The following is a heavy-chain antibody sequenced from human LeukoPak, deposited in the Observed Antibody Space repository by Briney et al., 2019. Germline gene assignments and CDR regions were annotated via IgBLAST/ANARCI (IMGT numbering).Heavy chain of an antibody. V-gene: IGHV1-18*04. D-gene: IGHD1-1*01. CDR3: ARDYLTTGTTAFYI. J-gene: IGHJ3*02. CDR1: GYSFSNYH. Sequence: ASVKVSCKASGYSFSNYHISWVRQAPGQGLEWMGRISGLNGNTHYAQNLQGRVTMTTDTSTTTAYMELRSLRSDDTAVYYCARDYLTTGTTAFYIWGQGTVVTVSS. CDR2: ISGLNGNT.